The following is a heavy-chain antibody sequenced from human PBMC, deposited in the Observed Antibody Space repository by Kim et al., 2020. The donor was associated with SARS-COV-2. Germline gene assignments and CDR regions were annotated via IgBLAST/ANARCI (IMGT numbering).Heavy chain of an antibody. CDR3: AKDRLYGDSDFDY. Sequence: YLDCVKGRFTISRDNAKNSVYLQMNGLRVEDTAMYFCAKDRLYGDSDFDYWGQGTQVLVSS. D-gene: IGHD4-17*01. V-gene: IGHV3-7*03. J-gene: IGHJ4*02.